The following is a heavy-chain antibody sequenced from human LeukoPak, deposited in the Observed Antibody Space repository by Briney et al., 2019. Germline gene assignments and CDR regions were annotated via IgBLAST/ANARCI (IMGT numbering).Heavy chain of an antibody. CDR3: ARDTSSSYGSGSDY. J-gene: IGHJ4*02. Sequence: GGSLRLSCAASGFTFDDYGMSWVSQPPGKGLEWVSGINWNGGSTGYADSVKGRFTISRDNAKNSLYLQMNGLRAEDTALYYCARDTSSSYGSGSDYWGQGTLVTVSS. CDR1: GFTFDDYG. D-gene: IGHD3-10*01. CDR2: INWNGGST. V-gene: IGHV3-20*04.